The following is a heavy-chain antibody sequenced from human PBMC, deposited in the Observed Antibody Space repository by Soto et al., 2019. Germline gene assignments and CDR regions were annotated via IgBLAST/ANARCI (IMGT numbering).Heavy chain of an antibody. Sequence: PGGSLRLSCTASGFPFSHCAMNWVRQGPGTRLEWVSDISGSGDSARYADSVGGRFTISRDNSRDTLYLQMTSLRVDDTAVYYCGKERRGSGWSVCNFWGQGALVTVSS. D-gene: IGHD6-19*01. V-gene: IGHV3-23*01. J-gene: IGHJ4*02. CDR1: GFPFSHCA. CDR2: ISGSGDSA. CDR3: GKERRGSGWSVCNF.